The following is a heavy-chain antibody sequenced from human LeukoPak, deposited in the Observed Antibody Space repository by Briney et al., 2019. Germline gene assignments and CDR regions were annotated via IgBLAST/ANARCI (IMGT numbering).Heavy chain of an antibody. Sequence: PGGSLRLSCAASGFTFSSYSMNWVRQAPGKGLEWVSSISSSSSYIYYADSVKGRFTISRDNAKNSLYLQMNSLRAEDTAVYYCARKRRLAVAGNWFDYRGQGTLVTVSS. J-gene: IGHJ4*02. CDR1: GFTFSSYS. V-gene: IGHV3-21*01. CDR3: ARKRRLAVAGNWFDY. D-gene: IGHD6-19*01. CDR2: ISSSSSYI.